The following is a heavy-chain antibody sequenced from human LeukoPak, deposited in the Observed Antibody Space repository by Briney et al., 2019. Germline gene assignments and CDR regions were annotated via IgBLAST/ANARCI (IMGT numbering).Heavy chain of an antibody. CDR3: AREGGYYDSSGYYLLYFDY. CDR2: IYYSGST. J-gene: IGHJ4*02. V-gene: IGHV4-30-4*01. D-gene: IGHD3-22*01. CDR1: GGSISSGDYY. Sequence: SETLSLTCTVSGGSISSGDYYWSWIRQPPGKGLEWIGYIYYSGSTYYNPSLKSLVTKSVDTSNNQFSLKLSSVTAADTAVYYCAREGGYYDSSGYYLLYFDYWGQGTLVTVSS.